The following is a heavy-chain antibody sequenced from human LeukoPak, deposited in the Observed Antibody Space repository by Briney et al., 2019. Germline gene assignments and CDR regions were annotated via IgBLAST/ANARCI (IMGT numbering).Heavy chain of an antibody. CDR1: DDSFSTHY. CDR2: ISSIGYT. J-gene: IGHJ3*02. D-gene: IGHD4-17*01. V-gene: IGHV4-59*11. CDR3: ARDPTTVTKGFDI. Sequence: SETLPLTCSVSDDSFSTHYWTWIRQPPGEGLEWLGYISSIGYTNYNPSLKSRVTISVDTSKKRSSLKMTSGTAADTAVYYCARDPTTVTKGFDIWGQGTMVTVSS.